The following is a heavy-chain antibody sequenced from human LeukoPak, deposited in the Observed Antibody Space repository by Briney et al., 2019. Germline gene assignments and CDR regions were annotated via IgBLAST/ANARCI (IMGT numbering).Heavy chain of an antibody. D-gene: IGHD2-2*02. Sequence: SGTLSLTCAVSGGSISSSNWWSWVRQPPGKGLEWIGEIYHSGSTNYNPSLKSRVTISVDTSKIQFSLKLSSVTAADTAVYYCARLDIVVVPAAIRGGAFDIWGQGTMVTVSS. CDR3: ARLDIVVVPAAIRGGAFDI. CDR1: GGSISSSNW. V-gene: IGHV4-4*02. J-gene: IGHJ3*02. CDR2: IYHSGST.